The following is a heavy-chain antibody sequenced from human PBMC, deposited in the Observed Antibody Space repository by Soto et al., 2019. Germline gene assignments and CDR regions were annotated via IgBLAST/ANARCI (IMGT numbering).Heavy chain of an antibody. CDR1: GGTFSSYA. D-gene: IGHD3-10*01. CDR2: IIPIFGTA. Sequence: ASVKVSCKASGGTFSSYAISWVRQAPGQGLEWMGGIIPIFGTANYAQKFQGRVTITADESTSTAYMELSSLRSEDTAVYYCARVEGMVRFSNWFDPWGQGTLVTVSS. CDR3: ARVEGMVRFSNWFDP. J-gene: IGHJ5*02. V-gene: IGHV1-69*13.